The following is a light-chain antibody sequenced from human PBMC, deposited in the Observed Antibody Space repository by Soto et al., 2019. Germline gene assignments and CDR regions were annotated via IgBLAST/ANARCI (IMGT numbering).Light chain of an antibody. CDR2: GAS. V-gene: IGKV3-15*01. CDR1: QSVDIN. Sequence: EIVLTQSPGTLSVSPGDRVTLSCRASQSVDINLAWYQQRAGQAPRLLVYGASTKATDMPGRFSGRGSGTEFTLTINNLQSEDFATYYCQQANSFPPLTFGGGTKVEIK. J-gene: IGKJ4*01. CDR3: QQANSFPPLT.